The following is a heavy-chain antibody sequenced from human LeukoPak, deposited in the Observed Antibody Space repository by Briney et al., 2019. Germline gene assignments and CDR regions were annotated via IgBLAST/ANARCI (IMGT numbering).Heavy chain of an antibody. V-gene: IGHV4-4*07. CDR2: IYTSGST. CDR1: GFSISSYY. D-gene: IGHD1-26*01. CDR3: ARENSGSYREFDY. J-gene: IGHJ4*02. Sequence: SETLSLTCTVSGFSISSYYWSWIRQPAGKGLEWVGRIYTSGSTNYNASLKSRVSMSVETSKNQFSLKLSSVTAADTAVFYCARENSGSYREFDYWGQGTLVAVSS.